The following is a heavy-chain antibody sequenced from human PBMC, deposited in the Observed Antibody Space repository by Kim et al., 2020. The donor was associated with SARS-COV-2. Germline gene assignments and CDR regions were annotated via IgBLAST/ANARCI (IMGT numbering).Heavy chain of an antibody. CDR2: IYYSGST. CDR3: ATRLLWFGELYAFDI. J-gene: IGHJ3*02. Sequence: SETLSLTCTVSGGSISSSSYYWGWICQPPGKGLEWIGSIYYSGSTYYNPSLKSQVTISVDTSKNQFSLKLSSVTAAGTAVYYCATRLLWFGELYAFDIWGPGTMVTLSS. CDR1: GGSISSSSYY. D-gene: IGHD3-10*01. V-gene: IGHV4-39*01.